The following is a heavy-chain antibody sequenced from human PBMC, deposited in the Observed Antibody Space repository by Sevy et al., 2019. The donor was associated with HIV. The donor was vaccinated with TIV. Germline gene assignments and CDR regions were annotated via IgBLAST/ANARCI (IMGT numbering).Heavy chain of an antibody. CDR1: GFTFSNYA. J-gene: IGHJ5*02. CDR3: ARGGGWEVGSLDNWFDP. D-gene: IGHD1-26*01. V-gene: IGHV3-23*01. CDR2: ISGSGDTT. Sequence: GGSLRLSCAASGFTFSNYAMTWVRQAPEKGLEWVSAISGSGDTTYYGDSVKGRFTISGDYSKNTLYLQRNSLRAEDTAVYYCARGGGWEVGSLDNWFDPWGQGTLVTVSS.